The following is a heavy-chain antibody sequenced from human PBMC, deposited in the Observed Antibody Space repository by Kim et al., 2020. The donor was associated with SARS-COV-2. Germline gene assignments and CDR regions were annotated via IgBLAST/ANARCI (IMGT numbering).Heavy chain of an antibody. CDR2: IYTSGNT. CDR3: AGIGAYSGSGSYFDD. J-gene: IGHJ4*02. V-gene: IGHV4-4*07. CDR1: GGSMSGYY. D-gene: IGHD5-12*01. Sequence: SETLSLTCTVSGGSMSGYYWSWIRQPAGKGLEWIGQIYTSGNTKYNPSLKSRVTMSVDTSKNQFSLKLSSVTAADTAVYYCAGIGAYSGSGSYFDDWGQGTLVTVSS.